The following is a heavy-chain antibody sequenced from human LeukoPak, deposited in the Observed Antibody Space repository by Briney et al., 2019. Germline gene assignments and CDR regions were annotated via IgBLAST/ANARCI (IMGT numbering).Heavy chain of an antibody. J-gene: IGHJ2*01. Sequence: SETLSLTCTVSGGSIKNNYWSWIRQPPGEALEWIGYVYSNGNTNYNPSLKSRVTMSIETSKNQFSLKVPSVIAADTAVYYCAGGTFDGPLYGTYWYFHVWGRGTLVTVSS. D-gene: IGHD1-14*01. CDR2: VYSNGNT. CDR3: AGGTFDGPLYGTYWYFHV. V-gene: IGHV4-59*01. CDR1: GGSIKNNY.